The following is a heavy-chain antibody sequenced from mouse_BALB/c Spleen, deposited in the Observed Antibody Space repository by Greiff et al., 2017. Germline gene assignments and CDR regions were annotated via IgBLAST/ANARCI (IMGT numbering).Heavy chain of an antibody. CDR3: ARHDYDGTGPFAY. CDR1: GFTFTDYY. V-gene: IGHV7-3*02. D-gene: IGHD2-4*01. Sequence: EVQVVESGGGLVQPGGSLRLSCATSGFTFTDYYMSWVRQPPGKALEWLGFIRNKANGYTTEYSASVKGRFTISRDNSQSILYLQMNTLRAEDSATYYCARHDYDGTGPFAYWGQGTLVTVSA. CDR2: IRNKANGYTT. J-gene: IGHJ3*01.